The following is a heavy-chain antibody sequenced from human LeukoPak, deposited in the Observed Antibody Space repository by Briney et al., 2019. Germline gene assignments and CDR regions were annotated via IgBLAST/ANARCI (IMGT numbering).Heavy chain of an antibody. D-gene: IGHD3-22*01. Sequence: ASVKVSCKASGGTFSSYAISWVRQAPGQGLEWMGWISAYNGNTNYAQKLQGRVTMTTDTSTSTAYMELRSLRSDDTAVYYCARGELTYYYDSSGYREYFQHWGQGTLVTVSS. CDR1: GGTFSSYA. V-gene: IGHV1-18*01. CDR2: ISAYNGNT. J-gene: IGHJ1*01. CDR3: ARGELTYYYDSSGYREYFQH.